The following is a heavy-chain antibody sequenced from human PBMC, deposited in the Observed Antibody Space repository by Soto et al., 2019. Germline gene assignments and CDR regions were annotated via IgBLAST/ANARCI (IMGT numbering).Heavy chain of an antibody. D-gene: IGHD2-21*01. CDR1: GGTFSSYA. J-gene: IGHJ6*02. Sequence: SVKVSCKASGGTFSSYAISWVRQAPGQGLEWMGGIIPIFGTANYAQKFQGRVTITADESTSTAYMELSSLRSEDTAVYYCASVIDNTGGYYYYGQAVWAQGTSVTVS. V-gene: IGHV1-69*13. CDR3: ASVIDNTGGYYYYGQAV. CDR2: IIPIFGTA.